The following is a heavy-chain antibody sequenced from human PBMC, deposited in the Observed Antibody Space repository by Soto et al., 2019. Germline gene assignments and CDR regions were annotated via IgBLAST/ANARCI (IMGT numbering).Heavy chain of an antibody. V-gene: IGHV1-8*01. CDR1: CYTLTSYY. Sequence: APAEVSCKDSCYTLTSYYINLGGHGPGQGPEWRGGMNPNSGNTGYAQKFQGRVTMTRNTSISTAYKELSSLRSEDTAVYYCARGFVWYYDILTGYRTQPNWFDPWGQGTLVTVSS. J-gene: IGHJ5*02. CDR3: ARGFVWYYDILTGYRTQPNWFDP. CDR2: MNPNSGNT. D-gene: IGHD3-9*01.